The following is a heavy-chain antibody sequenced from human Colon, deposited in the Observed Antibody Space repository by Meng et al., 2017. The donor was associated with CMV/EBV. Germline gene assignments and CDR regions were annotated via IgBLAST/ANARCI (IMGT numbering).Heavy chain of an antibody. J-gene: IGHJ4*02. V-gene: IGHV3-15*01. CDR2: IKSKIDGGKI. Sequence: RLSCAAAGFTFTNAAMTWVRQASGKGLEWIGRIKSKIDGGKIVYAAPVRGRFAISRDDSKATVYLQIDTLEIEDTGMYYCTTLLRGFWGQGTLVTVSS. CDR3: TTLLRGF. CDR1: GFTFTNAA. D-gene: IGHD2-15*01.